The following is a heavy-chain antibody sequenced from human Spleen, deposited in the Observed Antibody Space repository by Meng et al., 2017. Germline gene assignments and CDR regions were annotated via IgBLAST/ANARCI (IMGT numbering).Heavy chain of an antibody. Sequence: GESLKISCAASGFTFSGSDVHCFRQVSGKGLEWVGRITTETYTYETAYAASLKGRFTISRDDSENKAYLQMNSLKTEDTALYYCTVYIRGHVWGQGTMVTVSS. CDR2: ITTETYTYET. CDR1: GFTFSGSD. V-gene: IGHV3-73*01. CDR3: TVYIRGHV. D-gene: IGHD2-15*01. J-gene: IGHJ3*01.